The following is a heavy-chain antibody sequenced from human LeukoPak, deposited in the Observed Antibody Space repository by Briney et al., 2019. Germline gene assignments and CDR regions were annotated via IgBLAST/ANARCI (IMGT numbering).Heavy chain of an antibody. CDR1: GGSISSSDYW. J-gene: IGHJ4*02. CDR3: ARHRSAGISHAFDY. CDR2: IYYSGST. V-gene: IGHV4-39*01. D-gene: IGHD1-14*01. Sequence: SETLSLTYTVTGGSISSSDYWWNWLRQPPGKGLEWIGNIYYSGSTYYSPSLKTRVTMSIDTSTNQFSLSLTSVTAADTAVYYCARHRSAGISHAFDYWGQGILVTVSS.